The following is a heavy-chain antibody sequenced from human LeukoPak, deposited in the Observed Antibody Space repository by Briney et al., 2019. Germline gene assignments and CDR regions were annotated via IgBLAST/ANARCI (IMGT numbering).Heavy chain of an antibody. V-gene: IGHV1-18*01. CDR3: ARDQSNWNHNWFDP. D-gene: IGHD1-20*01. CDR2: ISAYNGNT. J-gene: IGHJ5*02. Sequence: ASVKVSCKASGYTFTSCGISWVRQAPGQGLEWMGWISAYNGNTNYAQKLQGRVTMTTDTSTSTAYMELRSLRSDDTAVYYCARDQSNWNHNWFDPWGQGTLVTVSS. CDR1: GYTFTSCG.